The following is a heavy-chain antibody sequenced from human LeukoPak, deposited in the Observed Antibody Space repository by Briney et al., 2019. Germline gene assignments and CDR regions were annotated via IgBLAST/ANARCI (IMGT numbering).Heavy chain of an antibody. V-gene: IGHV3-7*01. CDR2: IKQDGSEK. Sequence: PGGSLRLSCTASGFTFSSYWMSWVRQAPGKGLEWVANIKQDGSEKDYVDSVKGRFTISRDNAKNSLYLQMNSLRAKDTAVYYCARYCGGDCYGMDVWGQGTTVTVSS. CDR1: GFTFSSYW. D-gene: IGHD2-21*01. CDR3: ARYCGGDCYGMDV. J-gene: IGHJ6*02.